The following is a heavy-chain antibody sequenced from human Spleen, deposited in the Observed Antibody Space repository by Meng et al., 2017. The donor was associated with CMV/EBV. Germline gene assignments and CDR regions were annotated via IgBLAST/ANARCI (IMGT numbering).Heavy chain of an antibody. CDR3: AKDHYDSSGSYFDS. J-gene: IGHJ4*02. D-gene: IGHD3-22*01. V-gene: IGHV3-48*04. CDR2: IGNSISTI. Sequence: GGSLRLSCAASGFTFSSYWMSWVRQAPGKGLEWVAYIGNSISTIHYADSVKGRFTTSRDNAKNSLYLQMNSLRAEDTALYYCAKDHYDSSGSYFDSWGQGTLVTVSS. CDR1: GFTFSSYW.